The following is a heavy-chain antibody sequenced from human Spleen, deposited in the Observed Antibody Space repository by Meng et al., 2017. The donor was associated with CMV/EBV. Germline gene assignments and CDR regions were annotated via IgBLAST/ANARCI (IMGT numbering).Heavy chain of an antibody. CDR3: ARNVPGTSAYYD. V-gene: IGHV4-59*12. J-gene: IGHJ4*02. CDR1: GGSITSNY. D-gene: IGHD3-22*01. Sequence: QVQLQGSGPGLVTPSATLSLTCTVSGGSITSNYWNWIRQPPGKGLEWIGYVYYSGSTDYNPSLKSRVTISIDTSKNQFSLNLNSVTAVDTAVYYRARNVPGTSAYYDWGQGTLVTVSS. CDR2: VYYSGST.